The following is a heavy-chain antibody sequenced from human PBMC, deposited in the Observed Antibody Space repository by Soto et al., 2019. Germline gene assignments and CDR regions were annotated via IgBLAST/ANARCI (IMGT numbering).Heavy chain of an antibody. CDR1: GGTFSSYT. J-gene: IGHJ1*01. Sequence: SVKVSCKASGGTFSSYTISWVRQAPGQGLEWMGRIIPILGIANYAQKFQGRVTITADKSTSTAYMELSSLRSDDTAVYYCARDDCSGGSCYRSQYFQHWGQGTLVTVSS. CDR2: IIPILGIA. V-gene: IGHV1-69*04. CDR3: ARDDCSGGSCYRSQYFQH. D-gene: IGHD2-15*01.